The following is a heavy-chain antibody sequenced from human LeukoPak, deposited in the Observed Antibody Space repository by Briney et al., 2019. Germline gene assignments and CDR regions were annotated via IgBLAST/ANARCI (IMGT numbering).Heavy chain of an antibody. J-gene: IGHJ4*02. CDR3: ARGPDYDILADYFDY. CDR2: ISGSGGST. Sequence: GGSLRLSCAASGFTFSSYAMSWVRQAPGKGLEWVSAISGSGGSTFYADSVRGRFTISRDNSKNTLFLQMNSLRPEDTAVYYCARGPDYDILADYFDYWGQGTLVTVSS. D-gene: IGHD3-9*01. CDR1: GFTFSSYA. V-gene: IGHV3-23*01.